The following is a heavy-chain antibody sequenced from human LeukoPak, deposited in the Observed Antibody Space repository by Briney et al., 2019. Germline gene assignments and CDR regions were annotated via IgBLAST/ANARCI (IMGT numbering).Heavy chain of an antibody. D-gene: IGHD4-17*01. V-gene: IGHV3-21*01. CDR2: ISSSSSYI. Sequence: GGSLRLSCAASGFTFSSYSMNWVRQAPGKGLEWVSSISSSSSYIYYADSVKGRFTISRDNAKNSLYLQMNSLRAEDTAVYYCPRAVYGFDAFDIWGQGTMVTVSS. J-gene: IGHJ3*02. CDR3: PRAVYGFDAFDI. CDR1: GFTFSSYS.